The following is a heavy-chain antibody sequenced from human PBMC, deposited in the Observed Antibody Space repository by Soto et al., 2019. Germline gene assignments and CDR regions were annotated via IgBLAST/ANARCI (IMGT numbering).Heavy chain of an antibody. V-gene: IGHV4-34*01. Sequence: SETLSLTCAVYGGSFSGYYWRWIRQPPGKGLEWIGEINHSGSTNYNPSLKSRVTISVDTSKNQFSLKLSSVTAADTAVYYCARTGYSSGWYKAAFDIWGQRTMVTVSS. D-gene: IGHD6-19*01. CDR1: GGSFSGYY. CDR2: INHSGST. CDR3: ARTGYSSGWYKAAFDI. J-gene: IGHJ3*02.